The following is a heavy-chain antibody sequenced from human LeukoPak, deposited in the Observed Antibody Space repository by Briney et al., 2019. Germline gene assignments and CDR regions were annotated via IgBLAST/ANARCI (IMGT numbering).Heavy chain of an antibody. J-gene: IGHJ1*01. CDR3: TADTNTYYDFWSGYR. CDR2: IRCDGSDK. D-gene: IGHD3-3*01. V-gene: IGHV3-30*02. Sequence: GGSLRLSCAASGFTFSSYGMHWVRQAPGKGLEWVASIRCDGSDKYYADSVNGRFTISRDNSKNTLYLQMNSLRAEDTAVYFCTADTNTYYDFWSGYRWGQGTLVTVSS. CDR1: GFTFSSYG.